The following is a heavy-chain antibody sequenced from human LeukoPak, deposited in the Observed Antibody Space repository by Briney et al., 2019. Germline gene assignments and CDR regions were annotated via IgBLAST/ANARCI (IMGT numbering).Heavy chain of an antibody. CDR3: ARGGSSWYGSPYFDY. CDR1: GGSISSCGYY. V-gene: IGHV4-31*03. Sequence: PSETLSLTCTVSGGSISSCGYYWSWIRQHPGKGLEWIGYIYYSGSTYYNPSLKSRVTISVDTSKNQFSLKLSSVTAADTAVYYCARGGSSWYGSPYFDYWGQGTLVTVSS. CDR2: IYYSGST. D-gene: IGHD6-13*01. J-gene: IGHJ4*02.